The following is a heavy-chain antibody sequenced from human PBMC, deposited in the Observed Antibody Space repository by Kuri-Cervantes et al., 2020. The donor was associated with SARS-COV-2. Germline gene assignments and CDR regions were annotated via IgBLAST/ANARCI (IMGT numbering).Heavy chain of an antibody. Sequence: GESLKISCAASGFTFSSYAMHWVRQAPGKGLEWVAVTTDDETNKYYADSVKGRFTISRDNSKNTLYLQMNSLRTGDTAVYNCARGFELLQYFDLWGRGTLVTVSS. D-gene: IGHD1-7*01. CDR3: ARGFELLQYFDL. V-gene: IGHV3-30-3*01. CDR1: GFTFSSYA. CDR2: TTDDETNK. J-gene: IGHJ2*01.